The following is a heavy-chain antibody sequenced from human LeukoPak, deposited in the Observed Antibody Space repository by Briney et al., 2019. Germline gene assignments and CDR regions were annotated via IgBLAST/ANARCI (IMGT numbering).Heavy chain of an antibody. CDR1: GGTFSSYA. V-gene: IGHV1-69*05. D-gene: IGHD3-3*01. CDR3: AREDTIFGVDRGGWFDP. Sequence: SVKVSCKASGGTFSSYAISWVRQAPGQGLEWMGGIIPIFGTANYAQKFQGRVTITTDESTSTAYMELSSLRSEDTAVYYCAREDTIFGVDRGGWFDPWGQGTLVTVSS. J-gene: IGHJ5*02. CDR2: IIPIFGTA.